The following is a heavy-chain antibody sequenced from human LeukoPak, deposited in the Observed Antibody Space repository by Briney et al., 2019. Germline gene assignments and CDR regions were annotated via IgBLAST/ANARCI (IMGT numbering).Heavy chain of an antibody. CDR3: AKDLSSAITSALVLDV. CDR2: ITWNRDNI. J-gene: IGHJ6*02. V-gene: IGHV3-9*01. Sequence: AGGSLRLSCTVSGFTFDDYAMHWVRHTPGKGLEWVAGITWNRDNIGYGDSVKGRFTISRDNVKNVLYLQMNSLRPEDTALYYCAKDLSSAITSALVLDVRGQGTTV. D-gene: IGHD3-22*01. CDR1: GFTFDDYA.